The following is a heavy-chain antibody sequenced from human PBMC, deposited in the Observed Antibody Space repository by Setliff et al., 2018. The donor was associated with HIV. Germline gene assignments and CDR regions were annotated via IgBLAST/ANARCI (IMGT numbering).Heavy chain of an antibody. V-gene: IGHV4-61*09. D-gene: IGHD3-3*01. CDR3: ARHVSVGPTYYYDS. J-gene: IGHJ4*02. Sequence: SETLSLTCTVSGGSISSGSYYWTWIRQPAGKGLEWIGHIYTTGSTNYNPSLKSRVTMSVDTSKSQFSLNLRSVTAADTAIYYCARHVSVGPTYYYDSWSQGTLVTVSS. CDR2: IYTTGST. CDR1: GGSISSGSYY.